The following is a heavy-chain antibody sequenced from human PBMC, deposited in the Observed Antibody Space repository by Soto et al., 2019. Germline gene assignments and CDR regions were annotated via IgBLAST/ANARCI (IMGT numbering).Heavy chain of an antibody. CDR2: INPNSGGT. V-gene: IGHV1-2*04. J-gene: IGHJ6*02. CDR3: ARGVRYGGNYYYYYGMDV. Sequence: VASVKVSCKASGYTFTGYYMHWVRQAPGQGLEWMGWINPNSGGTNYAQKFQGWVTMTRDTSISTAYMELSRLRSDDTAVYYCARGVRYGGNYYYYYGMDVWGQGTMVTVSS. D-gene: IGHD2-15*01. CDR1: GYTFTGYY.